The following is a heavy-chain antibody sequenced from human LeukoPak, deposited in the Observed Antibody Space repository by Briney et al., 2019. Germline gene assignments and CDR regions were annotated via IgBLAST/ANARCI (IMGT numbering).Heavy chain of an antibody. D-gene: IGHD3-10*01. CDR3: AKDWGFQYNSGSYCEF. J-gene: IGHJ4*02. V-gene: IGHV3-30*18. CDR2: TSYNGGNK. CDR1: GFTFSNYV. Sequence: GGSLRLSCAASGFTFSNYVMHWARQAPGKGLEWVASTSYNGGNKFYADSVKGRFTISRDNPKNTLYLQMDSLRVEDTAVYYCAKDWGFQYNSGSYCEFWGQGTLVTVSS.